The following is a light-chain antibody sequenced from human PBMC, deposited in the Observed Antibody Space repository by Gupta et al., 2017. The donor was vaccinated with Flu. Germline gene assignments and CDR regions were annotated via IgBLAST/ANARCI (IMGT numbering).Light chain of an antibody. J-gene: IGKJ1*01. CDR1: QSLVHSNVNTY. CDR3: MQGTGWPDA. CDR2: KVS. Sequence: VTLGQPASMSCRSSQSLVHSNVNTYLHWVQQRTGQSPRRLIYKVSNRESGVPDRFSGSGSCTDFTLKISRVEADDFGVYYCMQGTGWPDAFGQGTKVEIE. V-gene: IGKV2-30*02.